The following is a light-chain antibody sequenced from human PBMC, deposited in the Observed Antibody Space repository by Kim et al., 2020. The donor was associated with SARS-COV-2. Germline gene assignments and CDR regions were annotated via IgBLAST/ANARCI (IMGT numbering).Light chain of an antibody. CDR1: SIDVGGYNY. Sequence: GQSITISCTGTSIDVGGYNYVSWYQQPPGKAPKFMIYDVRNRPSGVSNRFSGSKSGNTASLTISGLQAEDEADYYCSSYTSSSTRVFGTGTKVTVL. CDR2: DVR. J-gene: IGLJ1*01. V-gene: IGLV2-14*03. CDR3: SSYTSSSTRV.